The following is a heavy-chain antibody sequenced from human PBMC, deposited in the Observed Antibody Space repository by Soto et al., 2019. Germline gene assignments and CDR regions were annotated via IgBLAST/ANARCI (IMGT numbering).Heavy chain of an antibody. CDR1: GGSISSSNW. CDR2: IYHSGST. V-gene: IGHV4-4*02. Sequence: QVQLQESDPGLVKPSGTLSLTCAVSGGSISSSNWWSWVRQPPGKGLEWIGEIYHSGSTNYNPSLKSRVTISVDKSKNQFSPKLSSVTAADTAVYYCARDYMVRGVMRWFDPWGQGTLVTVSS. D-gene: IGHD3-10*01. CDR3: ARDYMVRGVMRWFDP. J-gene: IGHJ5*02.